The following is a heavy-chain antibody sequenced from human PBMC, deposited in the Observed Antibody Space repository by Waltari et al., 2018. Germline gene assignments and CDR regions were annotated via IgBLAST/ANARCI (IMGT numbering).Heavy chain of an antibody. J-gene: IGHJ6*02. CDR3: ARASTYYDFWSGYTDYYGMDV. Sequence: QVQLVQSGAEVKKPGASVKVSCKASGYTFTSYDINWVRQATGQGLEWMGWMNPNSGNTGYAQKFQGRVTMTRNTSISTAYMELSSLRSEDTAVYYCARASTYYDFWSGYTDYYGMDVWGQGTTVTVSS. V-gene: IGHV1-8*01. CDR2: MNPNSGNT. D-gene: IGHD3-3*01. CDR1: GYTFTSYD.